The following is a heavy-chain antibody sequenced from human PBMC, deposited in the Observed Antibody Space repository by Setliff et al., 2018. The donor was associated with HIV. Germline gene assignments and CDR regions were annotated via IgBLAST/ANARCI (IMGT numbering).Heavy chain of an antibody. CDR2: IHFSGTT. J-gene: IGHJ4*02. D-gene: IGHD3-3*01. Sequence: SETLSLTCTVSGGFSISNTDYWGWIRQSPGKGLEWIGNIHFSGTTYYNPSLKSRVTMFVATSKQQFFLSLASVTAADTALYYCARPSLGIGGGSIFDLWGQGLLVTV. V-gene: IGHV4-39*01. CDR3: ARPSLGIGGGSIFDL. CDR1: GGFSISNTDY.